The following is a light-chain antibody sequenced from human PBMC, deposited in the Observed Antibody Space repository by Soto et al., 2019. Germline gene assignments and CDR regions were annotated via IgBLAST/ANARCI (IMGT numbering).Light chain of an antibody. CDR3: FSYTSSATDV. CDR2: EVS. V-gene: IGLV2-14*01. Sequence: QSALTQPASVSGTPGQSITISCTGTSSDVGNYKYVSWYQQHPGKAPKLMIYEVSNRPSGVSNRFSGSKSGNTASLTISGLQAEDETDYYFFSYTSSATDVFAIAPQVTLL. CDR1: SSDVGNYKY. J-gene: IGLJ1*01.